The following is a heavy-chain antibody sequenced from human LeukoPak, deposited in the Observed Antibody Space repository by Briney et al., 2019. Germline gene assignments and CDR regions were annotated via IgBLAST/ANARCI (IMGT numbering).Heavy chain of an antibody. CDR2: ISPAGDST. CDR1: GFAFSAYA. V-gene: IGHV3-64D*06. J-gene: IGHJ4*02. Sequence: GGSLRLSCSASGFAFSAYAMHWVRQAPGKGLQYVSAISPAGDSTYYADSVKGRFSISRDNSKNTLYLQVSSLRPEDTAVYYCVPKGTEGYWGQGTLVTVSS. CDR3: VPKGTEGY.